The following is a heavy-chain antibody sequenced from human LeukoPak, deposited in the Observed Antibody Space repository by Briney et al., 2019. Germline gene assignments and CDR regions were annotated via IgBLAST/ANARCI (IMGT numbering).Heavy chain of an antibody. CDR3: ASTGRGYYDSIDY. Sequence: PRRSLRLSCAASGFTFSSSGMHWVRQAPAKGVEWVALIWSDGSNKYYADSVKGRFTISRDNSNNTLYLQMNSLRAEDTALYYCASTGRGYYDSIDYWGQGTLVTVSS. CDR2: IWSDGSNK. V-gene: IGHV3-33*08. J-gene: IGHJ4*02. D-gene: IGHD3-22*01. CDR1: GFTFSSSG.